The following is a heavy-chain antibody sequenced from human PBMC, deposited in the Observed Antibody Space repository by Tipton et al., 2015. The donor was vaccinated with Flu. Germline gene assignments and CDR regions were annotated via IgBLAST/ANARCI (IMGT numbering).Heavy chain of an antibody. V-gene: IGHV4-4*02. CDR1: GGSISSSNW. CDR3: GGPSTQDYFDSSITTDAFDV. Sequence: TLSLTCAVSGGSISSSNWWSWVRQPPGKGLEWIGSVHNTGTTFYNPSLRSRITMSMDTSNNHFSLSLSLVTAADTAMYYCGGPSTQDYFDSSITTDAFDVWGQGIMVTVSS. CDR2: VHNTGTT. J-gene: IGHJ3*01. D-gene: IGHD3-22*01.